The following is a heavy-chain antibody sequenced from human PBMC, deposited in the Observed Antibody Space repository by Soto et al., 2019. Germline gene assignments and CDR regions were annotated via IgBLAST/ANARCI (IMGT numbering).Heavy chain of an antibody. CDR1: GYTFTSYY. V-gene: IGHV1-46*01. Sequence: GASVKVSCKASGYTFTSYYMHWVRQAPGQGLEWMGIINPSGGSTSYAQKFQGRVTMTRDTSTSTVYMELSSLRSEDTAVYYCAREHYYDSSGSITNNWFDPWGQGTLVTVSS. J-gene: IGHJ5*02. CDR3: AREHYYDSSGSITNNWFDP. CDR2: INPSGGST. D-gene: IGHD3-22*01.